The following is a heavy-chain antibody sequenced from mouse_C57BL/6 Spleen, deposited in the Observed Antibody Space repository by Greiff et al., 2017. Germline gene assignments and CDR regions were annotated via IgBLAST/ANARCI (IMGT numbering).Heavy chain of an antibody. V-gene: IGHV1-82*01. Sequence: LVESGPELVKPGASVKISCKASGYAFSSSWMNWVKQRPGQGLEWIGRIYPGDGDTNYNGKFKGKATLTADKSSSTAYMQLSSLTSEDSAVXFCARNIYYGNPYYFDYWGQGTTLTVSS. CDR1: GYAFSSSW. CDR3: ARNIYYGNPYYFDY. J-gene: IGHJ2*01. CDR2: IYPGDGDT. D-gene: IGHD2-1*01.